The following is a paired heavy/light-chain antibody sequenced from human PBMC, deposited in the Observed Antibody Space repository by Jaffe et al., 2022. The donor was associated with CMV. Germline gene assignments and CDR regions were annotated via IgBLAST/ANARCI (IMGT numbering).Light chain of an antibody. CDR1: QGIRND. J-gene: IGKJ5*01. CDR3: LQHNSYPPT. Sequence: DIQMTQSPSSLSASVGDRVTITCRASQGIRNDLGWYQQKPGKAPKRLIYAASSLQSGVPSRFSGSGSGTEFTLTISSLQPEDFATYYCLQHNSYPPTFGQGTRLEIK. V-gene: IGKV1-17*01. CDR2: AAS.
Heavy chain of an antibody. J-gene: IGHJ3*02. CDR2: IWYDGSNK. D-gene: IGHD3-22*01. CDR1: GFTFSSYG. V-gene: IGHV3-33*01. Sequence: QVQLVESGGGVVQPGRSLRLSCAASGFTFSSYGMHWVRQAPGKGLEWVAVIWYDGSNKYYADSVKGRFTISRDNSKNTLYLQMNSLRAEDTAVYYCARDRDSPSNYYDSSGDAFDIWGQGTMVTVSS. CDR3: ARDRDSPSNYYDSSGDAFDI.